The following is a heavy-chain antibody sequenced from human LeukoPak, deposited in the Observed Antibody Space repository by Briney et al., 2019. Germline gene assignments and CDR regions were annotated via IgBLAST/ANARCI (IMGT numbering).Heavy chain of an antibody. D-gene: IGHD4-17*01. CDR2: ISSSSSYI. CDR1: GFTFSSYS. Sequence: GGSLRLSCAASGFTFSSYSMNWVRQAPGKGLEWVSSISSSSSYIYYADSAKGRFTISRDNAKNSLYLQMNSLRAEDTAVYYCARVAYGDYLNTLDYWGQGTLVTVSS. CDR3: ARVAYGDYLNTLDY. V-gene: IGHV3-21*01. J-gene: IGHJ4*02.